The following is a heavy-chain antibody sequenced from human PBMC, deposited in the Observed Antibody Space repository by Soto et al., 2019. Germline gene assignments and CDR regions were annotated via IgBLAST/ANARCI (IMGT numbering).Heavy chain of an antibody. CDR2: IYYSGST. V-gene: IGHV4-61*01. CDR3: ARVTTGYYYGMDV. D-gene: IGHD4-17*01. Sequence: SCTVSYTFTVSNSSYIRGCSYCTCSWQPPGKGLEWIGYIYYSGSTNYNPSLKSRVTISVDTSKNQFSLKLSSVTAADTAVYYCARVTTGYYYGMDVWGQGTTVTVAS. J-gene: IGHJ6*02. CDR1: NSSYIRGCSY.